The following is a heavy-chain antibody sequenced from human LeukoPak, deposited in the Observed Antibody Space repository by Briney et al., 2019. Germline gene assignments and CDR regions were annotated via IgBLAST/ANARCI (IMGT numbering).Heavy chain of an antibody. CDR3: ARETAYYYDSSGYWTYYFDY. V-gene: IGHV4-4*07. CDR2: IYTSGST. J-gene: IGHJ4*02. D-gene: IGHD3-22*01. CDR1: GGSISSYY. Sequence: SETLSLTCTVSGGSISSYYWSWIRQPAGKGLEWIGRIYTSGSTNYNPSLKSRVTMSVDTSKNQFSLKLNSVTAADTAVYYCARETAYYYDSSGYWTYYFDYWGQGTLVTVSS.